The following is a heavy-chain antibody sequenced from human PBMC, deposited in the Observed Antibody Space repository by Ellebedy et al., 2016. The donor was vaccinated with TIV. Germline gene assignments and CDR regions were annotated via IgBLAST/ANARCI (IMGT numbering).Heavy chain of an antibody. Sequence: GESLKISCKGSGYSFTSFWIGWVRQAPGKGLELMGITHPGDSDTKYSPSFQGQVTISADKSISTAYVQWNSLKASDTATYYCARPRYDSSGIYPHDAFDVWGRGTVVTVSS. CDR1: GYSFTSFW. D-gene: IGHD3-22*01. CDR3: ARPRYDSSGIYPHDAFDV. CDR2: THPGDSDT. V-gene: IGHV5-51*01. J-gene: IGHJ3*01.